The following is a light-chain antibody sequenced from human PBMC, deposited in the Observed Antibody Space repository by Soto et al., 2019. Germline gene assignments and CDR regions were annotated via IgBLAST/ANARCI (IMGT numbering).Light chain of an antibody. J-gene: IGKJ2*01. CDR3: QQSNRFPYT. V-gene: IGKV1D-12*01. Sequence: DIQMTQSPSSVSASVGCRVTITCRASQVIRSWLAWYQQKPGKAPKLLIYAASSLQSGVPPRFSGSGSGTDFTLTISSLQPEDFATYYCQQSNRFPYTFGQGTKLEIK. CDR2: AAS. CDR1: QVIRSW.